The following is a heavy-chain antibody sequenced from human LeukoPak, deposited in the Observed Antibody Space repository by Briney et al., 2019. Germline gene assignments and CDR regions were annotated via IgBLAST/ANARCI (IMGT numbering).Heavy chain of an antibody. CDR1: GVTFSSYA. CDR3: ARGDPKMGAFDI. D-gene: IGHD2-8*01. CDR2: ISGSGGST. J-gene: IGHJ3*02. Sequence: GSLRLSCAASGVTFSSYAMSWVRQAPGKGLEWVSAISGSGGSTYYADSVKGRITISRDNSKNTLYLQMNSLRAEDTAVYYCARGDPKMGAFDIWGQGTMVTVSS. V-gene: IGHV3-23*01.